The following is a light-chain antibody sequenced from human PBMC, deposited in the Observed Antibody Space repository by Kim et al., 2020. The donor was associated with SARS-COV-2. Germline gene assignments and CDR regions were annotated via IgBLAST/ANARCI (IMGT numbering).Light chain of an antibody. Sequence: GQSITISCTGTSSDVGGYNSVSWYQQHPGKAPKVMIYDVSKRPSGVSDRFSGSKSVNTASLTISGLQAEDEADYYRSSYTSSSTYVFGTGTKVTVL. J-gene: IGLJ1*01. V-gene: IGLV2-14*03. CDR3: SSYTSSSTYV. CDR2: DVS. CDR1: SSDVGGYNS.